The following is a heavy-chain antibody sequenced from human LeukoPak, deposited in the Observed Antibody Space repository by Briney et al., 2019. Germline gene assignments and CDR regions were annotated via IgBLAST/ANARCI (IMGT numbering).Heavy chain of an antibody. D-gene: IGHD3-3*01. V-gene: IGHV1-69*05. CDR3: ARVRLEYYDFWSGYSLTAPYYYYMDV. Sequence: SVKVSCKASGDTFSSYAISWVRQAPGQGLEWMGGIIPIFGTANYAQKFQGRVTITTDESTSTAYMELSSLRSEDTAVYYCARVRLEYYDFWSGYSLTAPYYYYMDVWGKGTTVTVSS. J-gene: IGHJ6*03. CDR1: GDTFSSYA. CDR2: IIPIFGTA.